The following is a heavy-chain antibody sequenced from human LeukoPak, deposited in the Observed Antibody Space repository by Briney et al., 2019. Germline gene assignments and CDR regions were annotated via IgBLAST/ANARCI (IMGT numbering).Heavy chain of an antibody. CDR3: ARQAPYYGSGSYFDY. Sequence: SETLSLTCTVSGDSISSSSYYWGWIRQPPGKGLEWLGSIYYSGSTYYNPSLKSRVTISVDTSKNQFSLKLSSVTAADTAVYYCARQAPYYGSGSYFDYWGQGTLVTVSS. CDR1: GDSISSSSYY. CDR2: IYYSGST. D-gene: IGHD3-10*01. J-gene: IGHJ4*02. V-gene: IGHV4-39*01.